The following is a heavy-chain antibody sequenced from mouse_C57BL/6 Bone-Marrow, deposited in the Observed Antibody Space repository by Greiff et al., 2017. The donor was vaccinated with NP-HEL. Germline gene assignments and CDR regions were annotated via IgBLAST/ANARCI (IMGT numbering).Heavy chain of an antibody. CDR1: GYTFTDYY. Sequence: QVQLKQSGPELVKPGASVKISCKASGYTFTDYYINWVKQRPGQGLEWIGWIFPGSGSTYYNEKFKGKATLTVDKSSSTAYMLLSSLTSEDSAVYFCARLYYYAYWYFDVWGTGTTVTVSS. CDR2: IFPGSGST. CDR3: ARLYYYAYWYFDV. J-gene: IGHJ1*03. V-gene: IGHV1-75*01. D-gene: IGHD1-1*01.